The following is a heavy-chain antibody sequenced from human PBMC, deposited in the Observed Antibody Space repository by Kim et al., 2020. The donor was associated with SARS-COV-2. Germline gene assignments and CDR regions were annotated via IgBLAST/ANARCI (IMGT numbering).Heavy chain of an antibody. Sequence: GGSLRLSCAASGFTFSSYWMSWVRQAPGKGLEWVANIKQDGSEKYYVDSVKGRFTISRDNAKNSLYLQMNSLRAEDTAVYYCARALPGSYSSSSVFDYWGQGTLVTVSS. D-gene: IGHD6-13*01. CDR1: GFTFSSYW. J-gene: IGHJ4*02. CDR3: ARALPGSYSSSSVFDY. V-gene: IGHV3-7*03. CDR2: IKQDGSEK.